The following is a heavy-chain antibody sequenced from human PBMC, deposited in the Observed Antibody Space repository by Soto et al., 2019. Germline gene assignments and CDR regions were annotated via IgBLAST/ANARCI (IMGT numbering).Heavy chain of an antibody. CDR2: IYYSGDT. V-gene: IGHV4-31*03. CDR3: AREYSSTRWVHDY. J-gene: IGHJ4*02. Sequence: QVQLQESGPGLVKPSQTLSLTCTVSGDSISSGAYYWSWIRQRPGKGLEWIGYIYYSGDTSYNPSLKSRVTISMHRSENQFSLKLTSVTAADTAVYYCAREYSSTRWVHDYWGQGTLVTVSS. D-gene: IGHD5-12*01. CDR1: GDSISSGAYY.